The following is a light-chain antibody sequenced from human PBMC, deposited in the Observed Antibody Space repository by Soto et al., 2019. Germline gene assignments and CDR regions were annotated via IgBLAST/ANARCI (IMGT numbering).Light chain of an antibody. CDR3: QQYGNSPRT. V-gene: IGKV3-20*01. CDR1: QSISTSY. Sequence: EVVLTQSPGTLSLSPGEGATLSCRASQSISTSYLAWYRQKPGQAPRLLIYGASSRATGIPDRFSGSGSGTDFTLTISRLEPEDFAVYYCQQYGNSPRTFDQGTKVEIK. J-gene: IGKJ1*01. CDR2: GAS.